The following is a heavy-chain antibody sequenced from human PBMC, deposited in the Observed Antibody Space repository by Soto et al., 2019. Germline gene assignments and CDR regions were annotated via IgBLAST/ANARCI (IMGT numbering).Heavy chain of an antibody. CDR3: VKDVLPGGADY. CDR1: GFTSNDYA. CDR2: IYYNSDRI. D-gene: IGHD3-16*01. Sequence: EVKLVESGGGLVQPGRSLRLSCAASGFTSNDYAMQWVRQAPGKGLEWVSGIYYNSDRIDYGDSVEGRFATSRDNAKNSLYLQMNSLRPEDTAVYYCVKDVLPGGADYWGPGTLVTVSS. J-gene: IGHJ4*02. V-gene: IGHV3-9*02.